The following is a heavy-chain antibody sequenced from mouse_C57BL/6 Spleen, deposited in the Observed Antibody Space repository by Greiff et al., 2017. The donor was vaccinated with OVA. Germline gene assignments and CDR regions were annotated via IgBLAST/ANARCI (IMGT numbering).Heavy chain of an antibody. D-gene: IGHD3-2*02. CDR3: TRALDSSIAMDY. CDR2: IRNKANNHAT. Sequence: DVMLVESGGGLVQPGGSMKLSCAASGFTFSDAWMDWVRQSPEKGLEWVAEIRNKANNHATYYAESVKGRFTISRDDSKSSVYLQMNSLRAEDTGIYYCTRALDSSIAMDYWGQGTSVTVSS. CDR1: GFTFSDAW. J-gene: IGHJ4*01. V-gene: IGHV6-6*01.